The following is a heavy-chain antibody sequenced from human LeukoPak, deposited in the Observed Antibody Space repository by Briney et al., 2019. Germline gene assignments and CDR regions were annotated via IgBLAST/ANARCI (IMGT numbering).Heavy chain of an antibody. D-gene: IGHD3-10*01. J-gene: IGHJ5*02. CDR1: GGSISSGGYS. V-gene: IGHV4-30-2*01. CDR3: ARSLVRGTSNWFDP. CDR2: IYHSGST. Sequence: SETLSLTCAVSGGSISSGGYSWSWIRQPPGKGLEWIGYIYHSGSTYYNPSLKSRVTISVDRSKNQSSLKLSSVTAADTAVYYYARSLVRGTSNWFDPWGQGTLVTVSS.